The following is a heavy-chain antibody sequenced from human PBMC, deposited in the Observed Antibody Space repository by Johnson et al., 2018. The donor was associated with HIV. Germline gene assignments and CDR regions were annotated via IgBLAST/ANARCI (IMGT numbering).Heavy chain of an antibody. D-gene: IGHD2-21*02. J-gene: IGHJ3*02. CDR1: GFTFSNCG. V-gene: IGHV3-30*02. Sequence: QVQLVESGGGVAQPGRSLRLSCAASGFTFSNCGMHWVRQAPGKGLEWVAFIRYDGSDKYYADSVKGRFTISRDNSKNTLYLQMNSLRAEDTAVYYCAKDRGVVVTAAPYEAFDIWGQGTMVTVSS. CDR2: IRYDGSDK. CDR3: AKDRGVVVTAAPYEAFDI.